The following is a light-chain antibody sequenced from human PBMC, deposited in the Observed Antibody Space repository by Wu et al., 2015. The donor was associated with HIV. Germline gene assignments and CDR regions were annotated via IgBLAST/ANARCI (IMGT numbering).Light chain of an antibody. CDR3: LQDYNYPRT. CDR1: QGISNF. V-gene: IGKV1-6*01. Sequence: IQMTQSPSSLSASVGDRVTITCRASQGISNFLAWYQQKPGKAPKLLIYSASRLQNGIPSRFSGSGSGTDFTLTITTLQPEDFATYYCLQDYNYPRTFGQGTKVDIK. CDR2: SAS. J-gene: IGKJ1*01.